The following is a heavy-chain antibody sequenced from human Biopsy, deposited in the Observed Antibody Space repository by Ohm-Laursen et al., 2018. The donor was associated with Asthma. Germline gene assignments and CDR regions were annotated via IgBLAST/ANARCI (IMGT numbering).Heavy chain of an antibody. V-gene: IGHV1-69*01. CDR2: INSVFGTT. CDR3: ARKAGSCISRTCYSLDF. Sequence: SSVKVSCKSLGGTFNAYVIGWVRQAPGQGLEWMGGINSVFGTTTYPQKFQDRVTITADDSTSTVYMELSSLRSEDTAVYYYARKAGSCISRTCYSLDFWGEGTLVTVSS. D-gene: IGHD2-2*01. J-gene: IGHJ4*02. CDR1: GGTFNAYV.